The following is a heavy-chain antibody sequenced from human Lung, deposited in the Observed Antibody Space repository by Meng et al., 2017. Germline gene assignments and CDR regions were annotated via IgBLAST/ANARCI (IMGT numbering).Heavy chain of an antibody. CDR3: ASWIYSCGWQ. CDR1: GGSISSIDW. V-gene: IGHV4/OR15-8*02. CDR2: IYHGGDT. D-gene: IGHD6-19*01. J-gene: IGHJ4*02. Sequence: QVRLQESGPGLVKPSGTLSLTCVVSGGSISSIDWWSRVRQPPGKGLEWIGEIYHGGDTNYNPSLKSRVTIAIDRSKNQFSLKLSSVTAADTAVYYCASWIYSCGWQWGQGTLVTVSS.